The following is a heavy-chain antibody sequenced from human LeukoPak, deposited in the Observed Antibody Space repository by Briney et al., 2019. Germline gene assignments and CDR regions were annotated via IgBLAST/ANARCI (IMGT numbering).Heavy chain of an antibody. CDR2: IYSGGNA. J-gene: IGHJ3*01. V-gene: IGHV3-53*01. CDR3: ARGGRAGWRGNYEDSFDV. D-gene: IGHD1-7*01. Sequence: GGSLRLSCAASGLTVSSNYMSWVRQAPGKGLEWVSVIYSGGNAYYADSVKGRFTISRDNYKNTLYLQMSSLRADDTAVYYCARGGRAGWRGNYEDSFDVWGQGTMVTVSS. CDR1: GLTVSSNY.